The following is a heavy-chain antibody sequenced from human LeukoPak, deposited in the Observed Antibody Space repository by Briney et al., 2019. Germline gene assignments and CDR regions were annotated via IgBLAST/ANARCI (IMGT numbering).Heavy chain of an antibody. V-gene: IGHV4-38-2*02. Sequence: PSETLSLTCTVSGYSMTGGYYWGWIRQPPGKGLEWLGSIHHSGETYYNPSLRSRVTISVDTSKNQFSLKLSSVTAADTAVYYCARGYMVRGVRSYYYMDVWGKGTTVTVSS. CDR1: GYSMTGGYY. CDR2: IHHSGET. J-gene: IGHJ6*03. CDR3: ARGYMVRGVRSYYYMDV. D-gene: IGHD3-10*01.